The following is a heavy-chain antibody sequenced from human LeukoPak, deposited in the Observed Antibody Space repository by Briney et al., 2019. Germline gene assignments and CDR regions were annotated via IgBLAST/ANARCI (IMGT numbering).Heavy chain of an antibody. V-gene: IGHV3-7*01. CDR3: ARQRGRGCLDY. CDR2: IKQDGSET. Sequence: PGGSLRLSCAASRFTLSNYWMSWVPQAPGKGLEWVANIKQDGSETYYVDSVKGRFTISRDNAKNSLSLQMNSLRAEDTAVYYCARQRGRGCLDYWGQGTLVTVSS. D-gene: IGHD6-19*01. CDR1: RFTLSNYW. J-gene: IGHJ4*02.